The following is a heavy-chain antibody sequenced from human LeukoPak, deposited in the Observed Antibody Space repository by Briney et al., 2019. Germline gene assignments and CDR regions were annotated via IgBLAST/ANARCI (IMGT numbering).Heavy chain of an antibody. CDR1: GFTFSSYE. CDR2: IGSSGTTI. CDR3: AREEGGNYFDA. V-gene: IGHV3-48*03. Sequence: GGSLRLSCAASGFTFSSYEMNWARQAPGKGLEWVSYIGSSGTTIYYADSVKGRFTISRDNAKNSLYLQMNSLRAEDTAVYYCAREEGGNYFDAWGQGTLVTVSS. D-gene: IGHD1-26*01. J-gene: IGHJ4*02.